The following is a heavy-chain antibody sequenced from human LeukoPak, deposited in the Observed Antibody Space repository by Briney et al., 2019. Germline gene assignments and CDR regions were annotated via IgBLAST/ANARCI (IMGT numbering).Heavy chain of an antibody. CDR1: GFTFSSYA. CDR3: ARSNYYDRPRTVDY. CDR2: ISGSGGST. J-gene: IGHJ4*02. V-gene: IGHV3-23*01. Sequence: GGSLRLSCAASGFTFSSYAMSWVRQAPGKGLEWVSAISGSGGSTYYADSVKGRFTISRDNSKNTLYLQMNSLRAEDTAVYYCARSNYYDRPRTVDYWGQGTLVTVSS. D-gene: IGHD3-22*01.